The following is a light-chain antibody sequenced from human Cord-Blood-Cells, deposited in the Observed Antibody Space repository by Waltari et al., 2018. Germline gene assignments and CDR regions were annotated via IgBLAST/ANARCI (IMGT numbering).Light chain of an antibody. CDR1: TLGAKY. CDR2: QDS. V-gene: IGLV3-1*01. Sequence: SYELTQPPSVAVSPGPTASITCSGDTLGAKYACWYQQKPGQSPVLVIYQDSKRPSGIPERVSGSNSGNTATLTISGTQAMDEADYYCQAWDSSTVVFGGGTKLTVL. CDR3: QAWDSSTVV. J-gene: IGLJ2*01.